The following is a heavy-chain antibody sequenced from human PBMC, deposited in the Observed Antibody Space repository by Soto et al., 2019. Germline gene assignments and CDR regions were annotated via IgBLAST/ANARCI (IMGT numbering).Heavy chain of an antibody. CDR2: ISPFNGNT. V-gene: IGHV1-18*01. J-gene: IGHJ5*02. CDR1: GYPFTHYG. Sequence: ASVKVSCKSSGYPFTHYGITWVRQAPGQGPEWMGWISPFNGNTNYGQKFQGRVTITADKSTSTAYMELSSLRSEDTAVYYCARDQDWGYCSGGSCYWFDPWGQGTLVTVSS. D-gene: IGHD2-15*01. CDR3: ARDQDWGYCSGGSCYWFDP.